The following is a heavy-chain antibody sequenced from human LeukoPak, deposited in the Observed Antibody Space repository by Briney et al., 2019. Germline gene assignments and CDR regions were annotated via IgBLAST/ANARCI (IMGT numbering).Heavy chain of an antibody. CDR1: GYTFTSYD. CDR2: ISAYNGNT. CDR3: ARGGRWDPRSAFDI. J-gene: IGHJ3*02. Sequence: GASVKVSCKASGYTFTSYDINWVRRATGQGLEWMGWISAYNGNTNYAQKLQGRVTMTTDTSTSTAYMELRSLRSDDTAVYYCARGGRWDPRSAFDIWGQGTMVTVSS. D-gene: IGHD3-16*01. V-gene: IGHV1-18*01.